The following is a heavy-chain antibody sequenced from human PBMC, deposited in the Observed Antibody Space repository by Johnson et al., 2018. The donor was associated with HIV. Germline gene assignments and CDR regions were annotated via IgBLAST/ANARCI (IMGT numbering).Heavy chain of an antibody. Sequence: VQLVESGGGSVKPGGSLRLSCAASGFSFTNAWMSWVRQAPGKGLEWVGHIKRKSDGGTTDYAAPVKVSFTISRDDSKNMLYLQMKSLKTEDTAVYYCARDRGRGGYSYGRGDAFDIWGQGTMVTVSS. V-gene: IGHV3-15*01. CDR3: ARDRGRGGYSYGRGDAFDI. CDR1: GFSFTNAW. D-gene: IGHD5-18*01. CDR2: IKRKSDGGTT. J-gene: IGHJ3*02.